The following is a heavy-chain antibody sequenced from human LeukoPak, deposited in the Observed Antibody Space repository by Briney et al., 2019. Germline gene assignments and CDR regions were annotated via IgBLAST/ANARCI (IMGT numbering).Heavy chain of an antibody. D-gene: IGHD1-14*01. J-gene: IGHJ4*02. CDR3: AKPRTYYVDF. Sequence: PGVSLRLSCTASGFTFSSYSMNWVRQAPGKGLEWVSYIGTSSSSIYYADSVKGRFTISRDNAKNSLYLQLNGLRAEDTGVYYCAKPRTYYVDFWGQGTLVTVSS. CDR2: IGTSSSSI. V-gene: IGHV3-48*01. CDR1: GFTFSSYS.